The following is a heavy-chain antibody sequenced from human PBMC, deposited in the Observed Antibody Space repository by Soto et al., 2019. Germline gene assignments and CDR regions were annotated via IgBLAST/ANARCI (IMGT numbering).Heavy chain of an antibody. CDR3: AKSGWGITIFRGMDV. V-gene: IGHV3-23*01. CDR1: GFTFSSYA. Sequence: GGSLRLSCVASGFTFSSYAMTWVRQAPGKGLEWVSAISGSGGSTYYADSVKRRFTISRDNSKNTLYLQMNSLRAEDTAVYYCAKSGWGITIFRGMDVWGQGTTVTVSS. CDR2: ISGSGGST. J-gene: IGHJ6*02. D-gene: IGHD3-9*01.